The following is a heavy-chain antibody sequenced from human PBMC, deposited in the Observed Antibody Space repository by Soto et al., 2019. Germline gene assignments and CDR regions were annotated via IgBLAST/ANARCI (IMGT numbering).Heavy chain of an antibody. CDR3: ARASGITIFGVVINDAFDI. Sequence: SETLSLTCTVSGGSISSGGYYWSWIRQHPGKGLEWIGYIYYGGSTYYNTSLKSRVTISVDTSKNQFSLKLSSVTAADTAVYYCARASGITIFGVVINDAFDIWGQGTMVTV. CDR2: IYYGGST. V-gene: IGHV4-31*03. CDR1: GGSISSGGYY. J-gene: IGHJ3*02. D-gene: IGHD3-3*01.